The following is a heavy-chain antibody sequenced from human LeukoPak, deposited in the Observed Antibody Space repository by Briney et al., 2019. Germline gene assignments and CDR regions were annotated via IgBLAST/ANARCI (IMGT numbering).Heavy chain of an antibody. Sequence: GGSLRLSCAASGFTFSSYSMNWVRQAPGKGLEWVSSISSSSSYIYYADSVKGRFTISRDNAKNSLYLQMNNLRAEDTAVYYCATPNGAAAGRKDAFDIWGQGTMVTVSS. CDR3: ATPNGAAAGRKDAFDI. J-gene: IGHJ3*02. V-gene: IGHV3-21*01. CDR2: ISSSSSYI. D-gene: IGHD6-13*01. CDR1: GFTFSSYS.